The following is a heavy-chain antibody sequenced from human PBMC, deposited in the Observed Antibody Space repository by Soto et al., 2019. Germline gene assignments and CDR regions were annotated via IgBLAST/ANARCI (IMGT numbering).Heavy chain of an antibody. V-gene: IGHV1-8*01. CDR3: ARGPRNWGVDY. CDR2: MNPNNGNT. J-gene: IGHJ4*02. Sequence: ASVKVSCKAAAYTFTSYDINWVRQATGQDFEWMGWMNPNNGNTAYAQKFQGRVTMTRDTSKSTAFMEMSSLTSEDTAVYYCARGPRNWGVDYWGQGTLVTVSS. CDR1: AYTFTSYD. D-gene: IGHD7-27*01.